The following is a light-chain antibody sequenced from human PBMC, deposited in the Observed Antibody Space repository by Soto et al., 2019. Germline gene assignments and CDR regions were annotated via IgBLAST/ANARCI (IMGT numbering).Light chain of an antibody. CDR1: QSINSF. Sequence: EIVLTQSPGTLSLSPGEGATLSCRASQSINSFLAWYQQRRGQAPRLLIYGASTRATDIPARFSGSGSGTDFTLTISYLEPEDFAVYYCQQGGNWPLTFGQGTRLEI. CDR3: QQGGNWPLT. J-gene: IGKJ5*01. CDR2: GAS. V-gene: IGKV3-11*01.